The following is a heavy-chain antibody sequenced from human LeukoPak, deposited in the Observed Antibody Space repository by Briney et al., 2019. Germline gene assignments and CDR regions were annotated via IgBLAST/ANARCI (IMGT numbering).Heavy chain of an antibody. Sequence: GGSLRLSCAASGFTVSSNDMSWVRQAPGKGLECISVIYSGGSTDYADSVKGRLTISRDNSKNTLYLQMNSLRAEDTAVYYCARGRGRDWNHHQKKNWFDPWGQGTLVTVSS. CDR2: IYSGGST. CDR1: GFTVSSND. CDR3: ARGRGRDWNHHQKKNWFDP. V-gene: IGHV3-53*01. D-gene: IGHD1-1*01. J-gene: IGHJ5*02.